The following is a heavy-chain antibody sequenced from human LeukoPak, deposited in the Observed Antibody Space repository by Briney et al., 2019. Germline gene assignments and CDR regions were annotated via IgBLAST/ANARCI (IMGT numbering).Heavy chain of an antibody. CDR2: INPNSGGT. D-gene: IGHD6-6*01. V-gene: IGHV1-2*02. Sequence: GASVKVSCKASGYTFTGYYMHWVRQAPGQGLEWMGWINPNSGGTNYAQKFQGRVTMTRDTSISTAYMELSRLRSDDTAVYYCASGSSSLYYYYYYYMDVWGKGTTVTVSS. CDR1: GYTFTGYY. CDR3: ASGSSSLYYYYYYYMDV. J-gene: IGHJ6*03.